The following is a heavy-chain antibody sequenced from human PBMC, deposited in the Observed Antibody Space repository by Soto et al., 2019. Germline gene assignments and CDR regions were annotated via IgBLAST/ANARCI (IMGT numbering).Heavy chain of an antibody. D-gene: IGHD6-19*01. V-gene: IGHV4-30-2*01. CDR2: TYHSGNP. Sequence: PSETLSLTCDVSGDTISTGGYTWAWIRQPPGKALEGIGHTYHSGNPYYNPSLKSRVTISVDRTKNQFSLKLRSVTAADTAVYYCARGGSGWYGLNLQGGWFDPWGQGTLVTVSS. J-gene: IGHJ5*02. CDR1: GDTISTGGYT. CDR3: ARGGSGWYGLNLQGGWFDP.